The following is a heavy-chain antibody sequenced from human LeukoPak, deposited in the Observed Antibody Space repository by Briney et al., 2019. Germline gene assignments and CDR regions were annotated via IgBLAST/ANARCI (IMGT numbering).Heavy chain of an antibody. V-gene: IGHV1-46*01. J-gene: IGHJ4*02. D-gene: IGHD1-26*01. CDR1: GYTLTRYY. CDR3: ARAPPVGATLDY. Sequence: ASVMVSCKASGYTLTRYYVHWVRQAPGQGLEWMGVINPSGGSTSYTQKFQGRVTMTRDTSTSTVYMELSSLRYEDTAVYYCARAPPVGATLDYWGQGTLVTVSS. CDR2: INPSGGST.